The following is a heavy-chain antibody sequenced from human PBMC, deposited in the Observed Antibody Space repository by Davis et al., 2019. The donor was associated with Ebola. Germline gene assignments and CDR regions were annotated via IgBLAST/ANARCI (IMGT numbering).Heavy chain of an antibody. D-gene: IGHD2-2*01. Sequence: PGGSLRLSCTVSGGSISSYYWSWIRQPPGKGLEWIGYIYYSGSTNYNPSLKSRVTISVDTSKNQFSLKLSSVTAADTAVYYCATARQDANFDYWGQGTLVTVSS. V-gene: IGHV4-59*12. J-gene: IGHJ4*02. CDR3: ATARQDANFDY. CDR1: GGSISSYY. CDR2: IYYSGST.